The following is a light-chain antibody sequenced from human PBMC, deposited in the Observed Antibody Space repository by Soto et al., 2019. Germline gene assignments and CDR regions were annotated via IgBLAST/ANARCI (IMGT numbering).Light chain of an antibody. CDR3: SSYTTSVIYV. CDR1: SSDVGAYNS. J-gene: IGLJ1*01. Sequence: QSVLTQPASVSGSPGQSITISCTGTSSDVGAYNSVSWYQQHPGKAPKLIIYDVSTRPSGISDRFSGSKSGNTASLTISGLQAEDDSVFSCSSYTTSVIYVLGMGTKATV. CDR2: DVS. V-gene: IGLV2-14*01.